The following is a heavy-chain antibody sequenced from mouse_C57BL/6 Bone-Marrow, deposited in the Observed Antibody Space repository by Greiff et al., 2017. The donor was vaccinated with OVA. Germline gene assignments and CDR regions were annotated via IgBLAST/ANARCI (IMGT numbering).Heavy chain of an antibody. CDR3: ARYKGYGHAMDY. CDR2: IRNKANGYTT. Sequence: EVQLVESGGGLVQPGGSLSLSCAASGFTFTDYYMSWVRQPPGKALEWLGFIRNKANGYTTEYSASVKGRFTISRDNSQSILYLQMNALRAEDSATYYCARYKGYGHAMDYWGQGTSVTSPQ. CDR1: GFTFTDYY. J-gene: IGHJ4*01. D-gene: IGHD1-1*02. V-gene: IGHV7-3*01.